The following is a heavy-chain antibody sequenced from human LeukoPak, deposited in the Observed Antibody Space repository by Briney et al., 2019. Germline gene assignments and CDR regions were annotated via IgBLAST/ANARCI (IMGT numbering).Heavy chain of an antibody. J-gene: IGHJ4*02. Sequence: PGGSLRLSCAASGFTFSSYAMSWVRQAPGKGLEWVAVISYDGSNKYYADSVKGRFTISRDNSKNTLYLQMNSLRAEDTAVYYCARAGDWPGYYFDYWGQGTLVTVSS. D-gene: IGHD1-26*01. V-gene: IGHV3-30*04. CDR2: ISYDGSNK. CDR3: ARAGDWPGYYFDY. CDR1: GFTFSSYA.